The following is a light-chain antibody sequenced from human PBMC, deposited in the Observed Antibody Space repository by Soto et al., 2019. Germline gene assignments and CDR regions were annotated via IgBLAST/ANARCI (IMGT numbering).Light chain of an antibody. Sequence: VLTQSPGILSLSPGERATLSCRASQSVSSKLAWYQQKPGQAPRLLISGTSNRATGIPDRFSGSGSGTDFTLTINRLEPEDFALYLCQQYDKSPITFGLGTRLEI. CDR1: QSVSSK. V-gene: IGKV3-20*01. J-gene: IGKJ5*01. CDR3: QQYDKSPIT. CDR2: GTS.